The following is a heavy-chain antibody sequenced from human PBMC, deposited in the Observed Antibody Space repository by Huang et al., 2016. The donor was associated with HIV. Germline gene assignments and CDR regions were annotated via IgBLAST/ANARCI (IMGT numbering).Heavy chain of an antibody. V-gene: IGHV1-46*03. CDR1: GYPFLSYY. J-gene: IGHJ3*02. D-gene: IGHD2-15*01. CDR3: ARDHCSGGSCFYAFDI. CDR2: INPSVGST. Sequence: QVQLVQSGAEVKKTGASVKVSCKASGYPFLSYYMHWVRQAPGQGLEWLGIINPSVGSTGDAQKVQGRVTMARDTSTSTVDMELSSLRSEDTAVYYCARDHCSGGSCFYAFDIWGQGTMVTVSS.